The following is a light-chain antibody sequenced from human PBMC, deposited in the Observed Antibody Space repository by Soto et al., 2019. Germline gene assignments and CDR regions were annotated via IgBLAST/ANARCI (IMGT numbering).Light chain of an antibody. V-gene: IGKV3D-20*02. J-gene: IGKJ5*01. Sequence: EIVLTQSPATLSLSPGERATLSCRASQTVRNNYLAWYQQKPGQAPRLLISGASTRATGIPARFSGSGSGTEFTLTISSLQSEDFAVYYCQQRSNFITFGQGTLLENK. CDR1: QTVRNNY. CDR2: GAS. CDR3: QQRSNFIT.